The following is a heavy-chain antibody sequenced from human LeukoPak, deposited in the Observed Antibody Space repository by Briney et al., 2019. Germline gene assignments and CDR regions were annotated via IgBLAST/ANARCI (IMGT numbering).Heavy chain of an antibody. CDR1: GGSISSSSYY. Sequence: TSETLSLTCTVSGGSISSSSYYWGWIRQPPGKGLEWIGSIYYSGSTYYNPSLKSRVTISVDTSKNQFSLKLSSVTAADTAVYYCARGGIAAAGTMDYFDYWGQGTLVTVSS. D-gene: IGHD6-13*01. CDR2: IYYSGST. J-gene: IGHJ4*02. V-gene: IGHV4-39*07. CDR3: ARGGIAAAGTMDYFDY.